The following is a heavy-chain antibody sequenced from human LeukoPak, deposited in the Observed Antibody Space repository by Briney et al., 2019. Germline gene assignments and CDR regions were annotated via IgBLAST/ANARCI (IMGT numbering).Heavy chain of an antibody. Sequence: PGGSLRLSCAASGFIFSSHWMGWVRQAPGKGLEWVTNIKTDSSETYYVDSVKGRFTVSRDNARNSLYLQMSSLGVEDAGVYYCARIKTGASFDLWGQGTQVTVSS. CDR2: IKTDSSET. J-gene: IGHJ4*02. CDR1: GFIFSSHW. V-gene: IGHV3-7*01. D-gene: IGHD7-27*01. CDR3: ARIKTGASFDL.